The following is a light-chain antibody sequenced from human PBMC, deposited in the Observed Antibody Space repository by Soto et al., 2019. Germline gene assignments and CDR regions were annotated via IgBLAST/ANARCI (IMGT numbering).Light chain of an antibody. J-gene: IGKJ2*01. CDR1: QSVNNN. CDR3: QQYNNLPPDT. Sequence: EIILTQSPASLSVSPGERATLSCRASQSVNNNLAWYQQKPGQAPRLLIYGASTRATGIPGRFRGSGSGTEFTLTITCLQSEDFAVYCCQQYNNLPPDTFGKWTKLEIK. CDR2: GAS. V-gene: IGKV3-15*01.